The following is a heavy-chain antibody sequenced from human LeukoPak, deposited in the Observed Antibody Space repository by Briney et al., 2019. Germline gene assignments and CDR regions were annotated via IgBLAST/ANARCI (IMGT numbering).Heavy chain of an antibody. J-gene: IGHJ5*02. CDR3: ARAMATAYNHWFDP. Sequence: PSETLSLTCTVSGGSISSGGYYWSWIRQPPGKGLEWIGYIYHSGSTYYNPSLKSRVTISVDRSKNQFSLKLSSVTAADTAVYFCARAMATAYNHWFDPWGQGTLVTVSS. V-gene: IGHV4-30-2*01. CDR1: GGSISSGGYY. D-gene: IGHD5-24*01. CDR2: IYHSGST.